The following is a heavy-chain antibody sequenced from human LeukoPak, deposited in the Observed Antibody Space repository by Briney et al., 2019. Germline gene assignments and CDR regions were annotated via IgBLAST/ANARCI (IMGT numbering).Heavy chain of an antibody. Sequence: SVKVSCKASGGTFSSYAISWVRQAPGQGLEWMGGIIPIFGTANYAQKFQGRVTITADESTSTAYMELSSLRSEDTAVYYCVRTGARYCGGDCYLAAFDIWGQGTMVTVSS. CDR1: GGTFSSYA. V-gene: IGHV1-69*13. CDR3: VRTGARYCGGDCYLAAFDI. CDR2: IIPIFGTA. J-gene: IGHJ3*02. D-gene: IGHD2-21*02.